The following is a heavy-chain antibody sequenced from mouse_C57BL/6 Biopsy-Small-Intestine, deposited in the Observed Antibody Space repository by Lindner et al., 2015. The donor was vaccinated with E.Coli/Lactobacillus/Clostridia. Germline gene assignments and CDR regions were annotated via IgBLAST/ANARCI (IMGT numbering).Heavy chain of an antibody. CDR2: ITLNYGST. Sequence: QESGPELVKPGASVKISCKASGYSFTDYNMNWVRQSNGKSLEWIGVITLNYGSTIYNQEFKGKATLTVDQSSSTAYMQLNSLTSEDSAVYYCARHGNYFDFWGQGTTLTVSS. CDR1: GYSFTDYN. D-gene: IGHD2-1*01. CDR3: ARHGNYFDF. J-gene: IGHJ2*01. V-gene: IGHV1-39*01.